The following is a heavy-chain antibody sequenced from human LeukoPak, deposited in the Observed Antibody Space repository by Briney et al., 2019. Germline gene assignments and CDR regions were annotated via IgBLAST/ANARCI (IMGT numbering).Heavy chain of an antibody. D-gene: IGHD3-10*01. V-gene: IGHV3-53*01. CDR2: IYSGGST. CDR3: AWMVRGVTFDY. J-gene: IGHJ4*02. Sequence: GGSLRLSCAASGFTVSSNYMSWVRQAPGRGLEWVSVIYSGGSTYYADSVKGRFTISRDNSKNTLYLQMNSLRAEDTAVYYCAWMVRGVTFDYWGQGTLVTVSS. CDR1: GFTVSSNY.